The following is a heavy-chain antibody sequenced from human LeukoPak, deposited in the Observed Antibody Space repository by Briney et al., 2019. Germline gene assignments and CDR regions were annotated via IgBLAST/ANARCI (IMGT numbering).Heavy chain of an antibody. CDR2: IYSGGST. D-gene: IGHD6-13*01. V-gene: IGHV3-53*01. CDR3: ARLIAAAGRVYFDY. J-gene: IGHJ4*02. Sequence: GGSLRLSCAASGFTVSSNYMSWVRQAPGKGLEWVSVIYSGGSTYYADSVKGRFTIPRDNSKNTLYLQMNSLRAEDTAVYYCARLIAAAGRVYFDYWGQGTLVTVSS. CDR1: GFTVSSNY.